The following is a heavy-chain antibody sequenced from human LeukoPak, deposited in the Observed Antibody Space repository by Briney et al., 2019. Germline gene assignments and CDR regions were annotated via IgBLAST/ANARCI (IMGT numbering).Heavy chain of an antibody. J-gene: IGHJ4*02. CDR3: AKDRPNYYGSNGHYYKLNGDC. Sequence: GGSLRLSCAASGFTFSSYAMSWVRQAPGKGLEWVSAISGSGGSTYYADSVKGRFTISRDSSKNTLYLQMNSLRAEDTAVYYCAKDRPNYYGSNGHYYKLNGDCWGQGTLVTVSS. V-gene: IGHV3-23*01. CDR2: ISGSGGST. CDR1: GFTFSSYA. D-gene: IGHD3-22*01.